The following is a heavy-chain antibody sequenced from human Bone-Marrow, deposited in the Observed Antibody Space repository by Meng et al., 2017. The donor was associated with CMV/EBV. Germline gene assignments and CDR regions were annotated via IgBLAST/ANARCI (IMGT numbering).Heavy chain of an antibody. CDR1: GGSISSYD. D-gene: IGHD4-11*01. J-gene: IGHJ5*02. CDR3: ARDVSSVTWFDP. Sequence: QVQLEESGPGLVKPSESLALSCTVSGGSISSYDWSWIRQPAGKGLEWIGRIYTSGSTNYNPSLKSRVTMSVDTSKNQFSLKLSSVTAADTAVYYCARDVSSVTWFDPWGQGTLVTVSS. CDR2: IYTSGST. V-gene: IGHV4-4*07.